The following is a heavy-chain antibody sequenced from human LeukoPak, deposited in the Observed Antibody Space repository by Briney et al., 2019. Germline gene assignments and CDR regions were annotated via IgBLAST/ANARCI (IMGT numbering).Heavy chain of an antibody. J-gene: IGHJ4*02. CDR3: ARDPSSVTIYSFDY. CDR1: GGTFSIYA. Sequence: ASVKVSCKASGGTFSIYAIRWVRKAPGQGLEWMGWIDANNGDTKSAQKFQGRVTMSRDTSISTAYMDLSSLSPDDAAVYYCARDPSSVTIYSFDYWGQGTLVTVSS. D-gene: IGHD3-10*01. CDR2: IDANNGDT. V-gene: IGHV1-2*02.